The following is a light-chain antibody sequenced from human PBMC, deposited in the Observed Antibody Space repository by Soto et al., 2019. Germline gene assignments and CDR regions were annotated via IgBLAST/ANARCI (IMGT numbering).Light chain of an antibody. CDR3: LQKYFYPFT. CDR1: QGIRND. Sequence: AIQMTQSPSSLSASVGDRVTITCRASQGIRNDLDWFQQKPGKAPKLLIYAASNLQSGVPARFSGSGSGTDFTLTISSLQPDDFATYYCLQKYFYPFTFGPGTKVDIK. J-gene: IGKJ3*01. CDR2: AAS. V-gene: IGKV1-6*01.